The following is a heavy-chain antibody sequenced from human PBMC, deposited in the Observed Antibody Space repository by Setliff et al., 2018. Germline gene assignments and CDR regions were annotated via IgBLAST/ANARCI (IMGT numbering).Heavy chain of an antibody. V-gene: IGHV3-48*04. J-gene: IGHJ1*01. Sequence: GGSLRLSCAASGFTFSSYTMNWVRQAPGKGLEWVSYINSGGSLIYYADSVKGRFTISRDNAKSSLYLQMNSLRAEDTAVYYCARVGRVGYYESFQYWGQGTLVTVSS. CDR2: INSGGSLI. CDR3: ARVGRVGYYESFQY. D-gene: IGHD3-22*01. CDR1: GFTFSSYT.